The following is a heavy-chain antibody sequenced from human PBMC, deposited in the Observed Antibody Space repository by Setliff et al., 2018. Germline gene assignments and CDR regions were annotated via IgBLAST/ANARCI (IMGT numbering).Heavy chain of an antibody. J-gene: IGHJ6*02. Sequence: SVKVSCKASGFTFTSSAVQWVRQARGQRLEWIGWIVVGSGNTNYAQKFQERVTITRDMSTSTAYMELSSLKTEDTALYYCARTYCSGGRCFYGMDVWGQGTTVTVSS. CDR3: ARTYCSGGRCFYGMDV. V-gene: IGHV1-58*01. D-gene: IGHD2-15*01. CDR1: GFTFTSSA. CDR2: IVVGSGNT.